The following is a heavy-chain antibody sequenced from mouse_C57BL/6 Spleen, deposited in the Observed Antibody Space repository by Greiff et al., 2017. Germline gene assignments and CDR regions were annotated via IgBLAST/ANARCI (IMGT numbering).Heavy chain of an antibody. V-gene: IGHV2-9-1*01. Sequence: VHLVESGPGLVAPSQSLSITCTVSGFSLTSYAISWVRQPPGKGLEWLGVIWTGGGTNYNSALKSRLSISKDNSKSQVFLKMNSLQTDDTARYXCARNGDDGYHQAWFAYWGQGTLVTVSA. D-gene: IGHD2-3*01. CDR1: GFSLTSYA. J-gene: IGHJ3*01. CDR3: ARNGDDGYHQAWFAY. CDR2: IWTGGGT.